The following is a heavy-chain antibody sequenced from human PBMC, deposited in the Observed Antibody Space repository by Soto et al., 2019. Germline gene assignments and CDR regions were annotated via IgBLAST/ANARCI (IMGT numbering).Heavy chain of an antibody. CDR1: GGSISHYY. CDR3: GRDRSTYGGGGTGEVKENWFDP. D-gene: IGHD2-8*01. J-gene: IGHJ5*02. Sequence: PSETLSLTGSVCGGSISHYYWSWIRQSPWKGLEWLGYAYYSGSTDYNPSLKSRVTMSVDTSKNQVSLKLNSVTTADTAVYYCGRDRSTYGGGGTGEVKENWFDPWGPGTLVAVCS. V-gene: IGHV4-59*01. CDR2: AYYSGST.